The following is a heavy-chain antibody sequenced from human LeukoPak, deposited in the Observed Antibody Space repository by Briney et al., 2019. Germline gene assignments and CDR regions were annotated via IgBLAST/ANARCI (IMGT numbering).Heavy chain of an antibody. J-gene: IGHJ4*02. V-gene: IGHV3-23*01. CDR2: ISGSSGST. D-gene: IGHD3-22*01. CDR3: AKDLSGTYYYDSSGYSYFDY. CDR1: GFTFNSYA. Sequence: GGSLTLSCAASGFTFNSYAMSWVRQAPGKALERVSAISGSSGSTYYADSVKGRFTISRDNSKNTLYLQMNSLRAEDTAVYYCAKDLSGTYYYDSSGYSYFDYWGQGTLVTVSS.